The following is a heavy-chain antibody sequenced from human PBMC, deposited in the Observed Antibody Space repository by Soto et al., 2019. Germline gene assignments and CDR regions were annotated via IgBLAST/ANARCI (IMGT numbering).Heavy chain of an antibody. J-gene: IGHJ4*02. CDR2: ISNDGSNR. CDR1: GFTFSNYA. D-gene: IGHD2-2*01. CDR3: AREYQLLTYYFDY. V-gene: IGHV3-30-3*01. Sequence: QVQVVESGGGVVQPGRSLRLSCAASGFTFSNYAMHWVRQAPGKGLEWVAVISNDGSNRYYEDSVKGRFTSSRDNSKNTLYLQMDCLRAEDTAVYYCAREYQLLTYYFDYWGQGILVTVSS.